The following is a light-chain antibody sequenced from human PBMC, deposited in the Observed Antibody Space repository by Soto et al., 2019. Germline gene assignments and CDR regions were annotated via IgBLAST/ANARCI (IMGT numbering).Light chain of an antibody. Sequence: DIQMTQSPSSLSASVGDRVNITCRASQSINTYLSWYQQKPGKAPTLLVYDASSLFSGVPSRFSGSGSGTDFTLTINILQPEDFATYFCQQSYTTPITFGQGTRLELK. V-gene: IGKV1-39*01. CDR3: QQSYTTPIT. J-gene: IGKJ5*01. CDR1: QSINTY. CDR2: DAS.